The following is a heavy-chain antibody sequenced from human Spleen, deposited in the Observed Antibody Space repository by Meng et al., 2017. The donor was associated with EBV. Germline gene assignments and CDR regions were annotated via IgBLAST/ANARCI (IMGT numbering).Heavy chain of an antibody. V-gene: IGHV4-34*01. CDR2: INHSGIT. CDR3: ASNIKVPRY. Sequence: QGQLQEWGRGLLKTSETLSLTCAVYGGSFSDYYWTWIRQPPGMGLEWIGEINHSGITSYNPSLRSRVTISVDTSKNQFSLKLTSVTAADTAVYYCASNIKVPRYWGQGTLVTVSS. CDR1: GGSFSDYY. D-gene: IGHD2/OR15-2a*01. J-gene: IGHJ4*02.